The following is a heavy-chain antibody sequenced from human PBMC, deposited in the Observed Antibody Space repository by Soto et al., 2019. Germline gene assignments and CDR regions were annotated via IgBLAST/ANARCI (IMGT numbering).Heavy chain of an antibody. Sequence: QVQLVQSGAEVKRPGASVKVSCKASGYTFTTYGISWVRQAPGQGLEWMGWISAYNGNTNYAQKVRGRDTMTTDTPTSTAYMELRSLRSDDTVVYYCAGVRYWLSTSCYGGDNWFDPWGQGTLVTVSS. CDR2: ISAYNGNT. D-gene: IGHD2-2*01. V-gene: IGHV1-18*01. CDR1: GYTFTTYG. J-gene: IGHJ5*02. CDR3: AGVRYWLSTSCYGGDNWFDP.